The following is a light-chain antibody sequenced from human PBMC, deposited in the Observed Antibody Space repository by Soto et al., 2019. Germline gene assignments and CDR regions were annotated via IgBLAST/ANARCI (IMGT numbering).Light chain of an antibody. CDR2: AAS. CDR3: LQYIDDPRT. CDR1: QGISNE. J-gene: IGKJ1*01. Sequence: ATQMTQSPSSLSASVGDTVTITCRASQGISNELAWYQQAPGKDPKLLIYAASIVQRGVPSRFSGSGSDTDFILTISSLQPEDVATYYCLQYIDDPRTFGRGTKVEI. V-gene: IGKV1-6*01.